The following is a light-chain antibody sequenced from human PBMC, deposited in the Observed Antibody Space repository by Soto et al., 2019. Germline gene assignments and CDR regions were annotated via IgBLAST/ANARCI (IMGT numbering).Light chain of an antibody. Sequence: DIQMTQSPSTLSVSVGDRVTITCRASQTISSWLAWYQQKPGKAPKLLIYKASTLKSGVPSRFSGSGSGTEFTLTISSLHPDDFANYYCQHYNSYSEAFGQGTKVELK. J-gene: IGKJ1*01. CDR1: QTISSW. CDR3: QHYNSYSEA. CDR2: KAS. V-gene: IGKV1-5*03.